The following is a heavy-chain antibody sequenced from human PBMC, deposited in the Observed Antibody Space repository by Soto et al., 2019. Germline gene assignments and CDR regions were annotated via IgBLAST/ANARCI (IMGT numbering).Heavy chain of an antibody. CDR3: ARVVAATVVPFDP. CDR1: GGSFSGYY. CDR2: INHSGST. V-gene: IGHV4-34*01. J-gene: IGHJ5*02. D-gene: IGHD2-15*01. Sequence: PSETLSLTCAVYGGSFSGYYWSWIRQPPGKGLEWIGEINHSGSTNYNPSLKSRVTISVDTSKNQFSLKLSSVTAADTAVYYCARVVAATVVPFDPWGQGTLVTVSS.